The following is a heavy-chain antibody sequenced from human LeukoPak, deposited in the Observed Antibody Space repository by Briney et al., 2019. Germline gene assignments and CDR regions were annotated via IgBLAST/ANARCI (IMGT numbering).Heavy chain of an antibody. Sequence: GASLPTPSKGFGYSSISYCIGWLRQMPGRGLEGMGIFIPGDSDTRYHPSFPGSVTMSADKSISSAFLRWSSLTPSDTAMYYCARRGGTAFDPWGQGTLVTVSS. CDR2: FIPGDSDT. CDR3: ARRGGTAFDP. J-gene: IGHJ5*02. V-gene: IGHV5-51*01. D-gene: IGHD2-15*01. CDR1: GYSSISYC.